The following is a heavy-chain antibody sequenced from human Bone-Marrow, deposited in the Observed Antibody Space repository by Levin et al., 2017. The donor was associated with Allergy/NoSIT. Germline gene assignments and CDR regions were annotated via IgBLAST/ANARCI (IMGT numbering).Heavy chain of an antibody. CDR1: GYTFSSHG. D-gene: IGHD3-9*01. V-gene: IGHV1-18*01. CDR2: INPSNDNT. CDR3: SRDEGEILTNYYSPLDY. Sequence: GESLKISCKASGYTFSSHGISWVRQAPGLGLEWMGWINPSNDNTKYAQKFQVRLTMTTDTSTSTAYMEMRSLRSDDTAVYFCSRDEGEILTNYYSPLDYWGQGTLVTVSS. J-gene: IGHJ4*02.